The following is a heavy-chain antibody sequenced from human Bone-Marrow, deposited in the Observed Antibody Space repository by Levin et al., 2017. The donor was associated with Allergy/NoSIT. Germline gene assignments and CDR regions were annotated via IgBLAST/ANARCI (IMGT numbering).Heavy chain of an antibody. CDR2: ISSSGSTV. CDR3: ARGLKYYDILTYCEY. J-gene: IGHJ4*02. D-gene: IGHD3-9*01. V-gene: IGHV3-11*01. Sequence: GGSLRLSCAASGFTFSDYYMTWIRQAPGKGLEWVSHISSSGSTVSYAASVQGRFTVSRDNAKNSLFLHMNSLRAEDTAVYYCARGLKYYDILTYCEYWGQGTLVTVSS. CDR1: GFTFSDYY.